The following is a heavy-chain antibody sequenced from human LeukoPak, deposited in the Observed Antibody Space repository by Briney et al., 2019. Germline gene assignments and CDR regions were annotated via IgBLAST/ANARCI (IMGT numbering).Heavy chain of an antibody. J-gene: IGHJ4*02. V-gene: IGHV4-34*01. CDR1: GGSFSGYY. CDR2: INHSGST. Sequence: SETLSLTCAVYGGSFSGYYWSWIRQPPGKGLEWIGEINHSGSTNYNPSLKSRVTISVDTSKNQFSLKLSSVTAADTAVYYCAGQYYYGSGSLDYWGQGTLVTVSS. CDR3: AGQYYYGSGSLDY. D-gene: IGHD3-10*01.